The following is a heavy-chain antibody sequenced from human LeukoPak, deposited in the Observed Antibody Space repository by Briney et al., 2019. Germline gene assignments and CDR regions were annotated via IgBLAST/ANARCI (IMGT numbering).Heavy chain of an antibody. CDR3: AKDLSIAVAGTGAFDI. CDR1: GFTFDDYA. D-gene: IGHD6-19*01. CDR2: ISWNSGSI. Sequence: GGSLRLSCAASGFTFDDYAVHWVRQAPGKGLEWVSGISWNSGSIGYADSVKGRFTISRDNAKNSLYLQMNSLRAEDTALYYCAKDLSIAVAGTGAFDIWGQGTMVTVSS. V-gene: IGHV3-9*01. J-gene: IGHJ3*02.